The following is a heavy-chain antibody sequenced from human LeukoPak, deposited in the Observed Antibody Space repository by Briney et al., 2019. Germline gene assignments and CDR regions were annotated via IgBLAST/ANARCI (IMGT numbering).Heavy chain of an antibody. D-gene: IGHD4-17*01. CDR1: GGSFSGYY. Sequence: SETLSLTCAVYGGSFSGYYWSWIRQPPGKGLEWIGEINHSGSTNYNPSLKSRVTISVDTSKDQFSLKLSSVTAADTAVYYCARGFVAYGDYGGDWGQGTLVTVSS. CDR3: ARGFVAYGDYGGD. V-gene: IGHV4-34*01. J-gene: IGHJ4*02. CDR2: INHSGST.